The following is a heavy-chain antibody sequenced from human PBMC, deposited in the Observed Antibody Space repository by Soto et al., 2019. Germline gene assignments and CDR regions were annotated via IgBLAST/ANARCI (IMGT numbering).Heavy chain of an antibody. J-gene: IGHJ6*02. Sequence: SETLSLTCAVYGGSFSGYYWSWIRQPPGKGLEWIVEINHSGITNYNPSLKSRVTISVDTSKNQFSLKLSSLTAADTAVYYCAICITTTKTNTNYYGMDVWGQGTTVTVSS. CDR1: GGSFSGYY. D-gene: IGHD1-20*01. CDR2: INHSGIT. CDR3: AICITTTKTNTNYYGMDV. V-gene: IGHV4-34*01.